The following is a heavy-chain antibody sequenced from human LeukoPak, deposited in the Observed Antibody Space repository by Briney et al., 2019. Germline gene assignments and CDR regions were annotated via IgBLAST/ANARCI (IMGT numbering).Heavy chain of an antibody. V-gene: IGHV1-69*06. CDR2: IIPIFGTA. Sequence: GASVTVSFTASGYTFTVYYMHWVRQAPGQGLEWMGGIIPIFGTANYAQKFQGRVTITADNSTSTAYMELSSLRSEDTAVYYCARDSVVRGVITDYYYYYMDVWGKGTTVTVSS. CDR1: GYTFTVYY. CDR3: ARDSVVRGVITDYYYYYMDV. D-gene: IGHD3-10*01. J-gene: IGHJ6*03.